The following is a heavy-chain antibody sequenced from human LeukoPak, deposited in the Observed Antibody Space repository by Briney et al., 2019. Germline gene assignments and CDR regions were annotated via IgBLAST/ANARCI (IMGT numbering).Heavy chain of an antibody. Sequence: ASVKVSCKASGYTFTSYDINWVRQATGQGLEWMGWMNPNSGNTGYAQKFQGRVTITRNTSISTAYMELSSLRSEDTAVYYCARGEYYDSSGSHEAFDIWGQGTMVTVSS. J-gene: IGHJ3*02. CDR3: ARGEYYDSSGSHEAFDI. V-gene: IGHV1-8*03. CDR2: MNPNSGNT. CDR1: GYTFTSYD. D-gene: IGHD3-22*01.